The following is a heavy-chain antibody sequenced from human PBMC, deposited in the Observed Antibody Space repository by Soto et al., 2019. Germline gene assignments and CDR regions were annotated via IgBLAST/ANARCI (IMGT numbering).Heavy chain of an antibody. CDR2: ISYDGSSK. D-gene: IGHD2-2*03. V-gene: IGHV3-30*18. Sequence: GGSLRLSCAASGFTFSSYGMHWVRQAPGKGLEWVAVISYDGSSKYYADSVKGRFTISRDTSKNTLYLQMDSLSAEDTAVYYCAKDWINTWSFDYWGQGALVTVSS. CDR3: AKDWINTWSFDY. CDR1: GFTFSSYG. J-gene: IGHJ4*02.